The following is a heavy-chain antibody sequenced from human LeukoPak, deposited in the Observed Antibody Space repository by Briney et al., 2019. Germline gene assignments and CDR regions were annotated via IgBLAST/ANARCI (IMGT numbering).Heavy chain of an antibody. CDR2: ISSSGSTI. Sequence: PGGSLRLSCAASGFTFSDYYMSWIRQAPGKGLEWVSYISSSGSTIYYADSVKGRFTISRDNAKNSLYLQMNSLRAEDTAVYYCASPLGYCSSTSCPNFDYWGQGTLVTVSS. J-gene: IGHJ4*02. D-gene: IGHD2-2*01. CDR1: GFTFSDYY. CDR3: ASPLGYCSSTSCPNFDY. V-gene: IGHV3-11*04.